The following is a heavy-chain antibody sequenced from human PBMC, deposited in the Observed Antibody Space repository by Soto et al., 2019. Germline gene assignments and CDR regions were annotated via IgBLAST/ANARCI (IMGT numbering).Heavy chain of an antibody. V-gene: IGHV1-69*12. J-gene: IGHJ4*02. D-gene: IGHD2-15*01. CDR1: GGTFSSYA. CDR2: IIPIFGTA. Sequence: QVQLVQSGAEVKKPGSSVKVSCKASGGTFSSYAISWVRQAPGQGLEWMGGIIPIFGTANYAQKFQGRVTITADESTSTAYMGLSSLRSEDTAVYYCARNDGEYCSGGSCHTPDYWGQGTLVTVSS. CDR3: ARNDGEYCSGGSCHTPDY.